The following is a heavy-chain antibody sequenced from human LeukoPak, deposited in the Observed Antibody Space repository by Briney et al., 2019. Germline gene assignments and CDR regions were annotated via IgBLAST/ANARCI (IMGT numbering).Heavy chain of an antibody. J-gene: IGHJ5*02. CDR3: AEDHHYYGSGTNGFDP. Sequence: SETLSLTCTVSGGSISSSSYYWGWIRRPPGKGLEWIGSIYYSGSTYYNPSLKSRVTISVDTSKNQFSLKLSSVTAADTAVYYCAEDHHYYGSGTNGFDPWGQGTLVTVSS. CDR1: GGSISSSSYY. V-gene: IGHV4-39*07. CDR2: IYYSGST. D-gene: IGHD3-10*01.